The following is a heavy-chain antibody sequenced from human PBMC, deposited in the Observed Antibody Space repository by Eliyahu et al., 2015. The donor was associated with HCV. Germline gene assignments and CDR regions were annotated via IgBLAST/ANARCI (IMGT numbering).Heavy chain of an antibody. J-gene: IGHJ2*01. CDR2: IYYSGST. D-gene: IGHD2-15*01. CDR1: XGSXSGXY. CDR3: ARDRYCSGGSCYDWYFDL. V-gene: IGHV4-59*01. Sequence: QVQLQESGPGLXKPSETLSLTCTVSXGSXSGXYWSWIRQPPGKGLEWIGYIYYSGSTNYNPSLKSRVTISVDTSENQFPLKLSSVTAADTAVYYCARDRYCSGGSCYDWYFDLWGRGTLVTVSS.